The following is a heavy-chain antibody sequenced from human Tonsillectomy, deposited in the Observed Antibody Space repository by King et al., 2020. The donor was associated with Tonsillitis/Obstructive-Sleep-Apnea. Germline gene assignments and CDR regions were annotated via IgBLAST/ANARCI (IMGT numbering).Heavy chain of an antibody. V-gene: IGHV4-31*03. Sequence: QLQESGPGLVKPSQTLSLTCTVSGGSISSGAYYWSWIRQHPGKGLEWIGYIYYSGSTYYNPSLKSRVTISVDTSKNQFSLKLNSETAADTAVYYCAGVPADVLVVPAEHDYYFMDVWGQGTTVTVSS. CDR3: AGVPADVLVVPAEHDYYFMDV. CDR2: IYYSGST. D-gene: IGHD2-2*01. J-gene: IGHJ6*02. CDR1: GGSISSGAYY.